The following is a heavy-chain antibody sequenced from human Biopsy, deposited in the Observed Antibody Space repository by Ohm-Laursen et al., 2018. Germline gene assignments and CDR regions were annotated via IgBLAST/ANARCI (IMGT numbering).Heavy chain of an antibody. CDR3: ARGEYSSSIFDH. J-gene: IGHJ4*02. V-gene: IGHV4-59*12. Sequence: GTLSLTCPLSGDSITRSYWSWIRQSPGKGLEWIGHVFDRGTTNYNPSVRSRVTMSVDTSKKQLSLKVRSVTAADTAVYYCARGEYSSSIFDHWGQGTLVTVSS. CDR2: VFDRGTT. CDR1: GDSITRSY. D-gene: IGHD6-6*01.